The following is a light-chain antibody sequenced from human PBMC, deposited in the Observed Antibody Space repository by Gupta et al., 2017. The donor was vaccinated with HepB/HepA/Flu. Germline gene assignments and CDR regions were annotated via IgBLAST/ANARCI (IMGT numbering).Light chain of an antibody. J-gene: IGLJ2*01. CDR1: SNDFGDFNY. CDR3: NSFTATTNLVV. CDR2: DVS. Sequence: QSALTQPASVSGSPGQSITISCTATSNDFGDFNYVSWYQQHPGKAPKLFISDVSNRPSGVSNRFSGSKSGTTASITIAGLQAEDEADYYCNSFTATTNLVVFGGGTRLTVL. V-gene: IGLV2-14*03.